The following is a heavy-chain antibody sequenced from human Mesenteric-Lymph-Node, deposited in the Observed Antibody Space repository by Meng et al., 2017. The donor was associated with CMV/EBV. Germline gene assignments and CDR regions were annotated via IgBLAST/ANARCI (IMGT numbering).Heavy chain of an antibody. CDR3: ARMPSNIIDS. CDR1: GGSFSVSDYY. J-gene: IGHJ4*02. CDR2: INHSGRT. D-gene: IGHD2-2*01. Sequence: TCSVYGGSFSVSDYYWSWIRQPPGKGLEWMGEINHSGRTNYIPSLKSRITMSIDTSKNQFSLKLSSVTAADTAVYFCARMPSNIIDSWGQGTLVTVS. V-gene: IGHV4-34*01.